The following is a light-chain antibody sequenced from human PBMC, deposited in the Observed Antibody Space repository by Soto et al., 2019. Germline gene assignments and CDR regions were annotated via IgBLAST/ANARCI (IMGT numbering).Light chain of an antibody. Sequence: EIVMTQSPATLSVSPGERATLSCRASQSVSNNLAWYQQKPGQAPRRLIYGASTRATGIPARFSGRWSGTELTLTISSLQSEDFAVYYCQHYNNWPRWTFGQGTKVEIK. CDR1: QSVSNN. V-gene: IGKV3-15*01. CDR3: QHYNNWPRWT. J-gene: IGKJ1*01. CDR2: GAS.